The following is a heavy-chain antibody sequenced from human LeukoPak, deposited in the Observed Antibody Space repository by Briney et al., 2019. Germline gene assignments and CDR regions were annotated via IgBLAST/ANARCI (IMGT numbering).Heavy chain of an antibody. Sequence: GGSLRLSCKSSGYSFTNYWIGWVRQMPGKGLEWMGIIYPGDSDTRYSPSFQGQVTISVDKSISTAYLQWSSLKASDTAMYYCARRLVVSTRTSLHYYMDVWGKGTTVTVSS. V-gene: IGHV5-51*01. CDR2: IYPGDSDT. J-gene: IGHJ6*03. D-gene: IGHD2-15*01. CDR1: GYSFTNYW. CDR3: ARRLVVSTRTSLHYYMDV.